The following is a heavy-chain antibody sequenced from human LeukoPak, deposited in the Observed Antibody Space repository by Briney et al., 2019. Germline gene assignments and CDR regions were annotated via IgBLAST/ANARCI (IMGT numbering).Heavy chain of an antibody. CDR2: IYYSGST. J-gene: IGHJ6*02. D-gene: IGHD3-10*01. CDR3: ARDGSGSYYKYGMDV. Sequence: PSETLSLTCAVYGGSFSGYYWSWIRQHPGKGPEWIGYIYYSGSTYYNPSLTSRVTISVNTSKNQFSLKLSSVTAADTAVYYCARDGSGSYYKYGMDVWGQGTTVTVSS. CDR1: GGSFSGYY. V-gene: IGHV4-31*11.